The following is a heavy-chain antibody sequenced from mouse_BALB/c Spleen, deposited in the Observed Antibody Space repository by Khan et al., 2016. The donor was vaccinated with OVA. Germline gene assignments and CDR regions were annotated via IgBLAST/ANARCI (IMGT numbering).Heavy chain of an antibody. CDR1: GYTFADSG. V-gene: IGHV1S137*01. CDR2: ISTYYGNI. J-gene: IGHJ3*01. Sequence: QVQLKESGPEPVRPGASVKISCKGSGYTFADSGMHWVRQSHAKSLEWIGVISTYYGNIKYNQKFEGRATMTVDKSSSTAYMELARMTSEDSAVYFCIREGMSEFAYWGQGTLVTVSA. CDR3: IREGMSEFAY.